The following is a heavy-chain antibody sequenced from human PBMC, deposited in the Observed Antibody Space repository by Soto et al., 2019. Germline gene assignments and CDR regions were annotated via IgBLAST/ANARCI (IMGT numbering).Heavy chain of an antibody. V-gene: IGHV4-59*01. Sequence: SGTLSLTCTVSGGSISSYYWSWIRQPPGKGLEWIGYIYYSGSTNYNPSLKSRVTISVDTSKNQFSLKLSSVTAADTAVYYCARGFESSDYEYSSGYYYRGGYFDHWGQGTLVTVSS. CDR2: IYYSGST. D-gene: IGHD3-22*01. CDR1: GGSISSYY. J-gene: IGHJ4*02. CDR3: ARGFESSDYEYSSGYYYRGGYFDH.